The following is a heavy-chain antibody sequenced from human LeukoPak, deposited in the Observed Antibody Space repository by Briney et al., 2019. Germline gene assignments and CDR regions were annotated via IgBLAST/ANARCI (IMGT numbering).Heavy chain of an antibody. Sequence: PSETLSLTCTVSGGSISSSSYYWGWVRQPPGKGLERLGSIRYTHTGSTYYNPSLKSQVTISGDTSKNQFSLKLTSVTAADTAVYYCSRRPITMNAFDIWGQGTMVTVSS. CDR3: SRRPITMNAFDI. D-gene: IGHD3-22*01. J-gene: IGHJ3*02. V-gene: IGHV4-39*01. CDR2: IRYTHTGST. CDR1: GGSISSSSYY.